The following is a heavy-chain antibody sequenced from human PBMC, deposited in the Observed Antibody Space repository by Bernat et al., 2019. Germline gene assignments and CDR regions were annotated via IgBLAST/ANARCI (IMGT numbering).Heavy chain of an antibody. CDR1: GGSIGNSNW. J-gene: IGHJ1*01. Sequence: QVQLQESGPGLVKPSETLSLTCAVSGGSIGNSNWWSWVRQPPGKGLQWIGELYRDGSTNYNPSLKSRVTISVDTSKNQFSLRLSSVTAADTAVYYCARNLVDLIYDWGQGALVTVSS. V-gene: IGHV4-4*02. D-gene: IGHD5/OR15-5a*01. CDR3: ARNLVDLIYD. CDR2: LYRDGST.